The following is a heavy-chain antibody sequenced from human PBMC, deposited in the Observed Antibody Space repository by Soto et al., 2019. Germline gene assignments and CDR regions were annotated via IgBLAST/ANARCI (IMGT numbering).Heavy chain of an antibody. J-gene: IGHJ3*02. CDR2: ISAYNGNT. D-gene: IGHD3-22*01. V-gene: IGHV1-18*01. CDR1: GYTFTSYG. Sequence: GASVKVSCKASGYTFTSYGISWVRQAPGQGLEWMGWISAYNGNTNYAQKLQGRVTMTTDTSTSTAYMELRSLRSDDTAVYYCARDADYDSSGYYQMERAFDIWGQGTMVTVSS. CDR3: ARDADYDSSGYYQMERAFDI.